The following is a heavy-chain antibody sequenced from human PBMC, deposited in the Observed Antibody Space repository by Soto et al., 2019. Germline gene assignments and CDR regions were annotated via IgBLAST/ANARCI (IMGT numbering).Heavy chain of an antibody. CDR3: ARGGYYSSGTYADY. Sequence: ASVKVSCKASGYTFTSYGFTWVRQAPGQGLEWMGWISTYNGNTEYVQKLQGRVTMTTDTSTSTAYMELRSLRSDDTAVYFCARGGYYSSGTYADYWGQGTLVTVFS. CDR2: ISTYNGNT. J-gene: IGHJ4*02. V-gene: IGHV1-18*01. D-gene: IGHD3-10*01. CDR1: GYTFTSYG.